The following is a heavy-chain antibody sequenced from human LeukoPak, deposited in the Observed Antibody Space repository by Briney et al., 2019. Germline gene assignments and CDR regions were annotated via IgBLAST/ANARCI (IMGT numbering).Heavy chain of an antibody. CDR1: GGSFSSTIYY. CDR3: ARDGAAAKKRIGAFDI. D-gene: IGHD6-13*01. V-gene: IGHV4-39*07. Sequence: SETLSLTCTVPGGSFSSTIYYWGWIRQPPGKGLEWIGSIYYSGSTYYNPSLKSRVTISVDTSKNQFSLKLSSVTAADTAVYYCARDGAAAKKRIGAFDIWGQGTMVTVSS. CDR2: IYYSGST. J-gene: IGHJ3*02.